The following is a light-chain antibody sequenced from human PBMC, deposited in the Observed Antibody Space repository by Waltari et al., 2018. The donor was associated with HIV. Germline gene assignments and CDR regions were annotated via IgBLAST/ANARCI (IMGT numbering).Light chain of an antibody. CDR1: ASDIGYFDY. CDR2: EVF. J-gene: IGLJ1*01. V-gene: IGLV2-11*01. Sequence: QSALTQPRSVSGSPGQSVTISCTGTASDIGYFDYVSWYQQYPGQAPKVIISEVFQRPSGVPDRFTASKSGITASLTIAGLQDEDEADYYCCSYAGTYTYVFGSGTTVTVL. CDR3: CSYAGTYTYV.